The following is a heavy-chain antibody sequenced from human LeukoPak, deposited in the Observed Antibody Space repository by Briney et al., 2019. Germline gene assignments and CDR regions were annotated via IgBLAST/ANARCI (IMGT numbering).Heavy chain of an antibody. J-gene: IGHJ4*02. CDR2: IIPIFGTA. CDR3: AREPIYDSSGYTSPRFDY. V-gene: IGHV1-69*05. D-gene: IGHD3-22*01. Sequence: SVKVSCKASGGTFSSYAISWVRQAPGQGLEWMGRIIPIFGTANYAQKFQGRVTITTDESTSTAYMGLSSLRSEDTAVYYCAREPIYDSSGYTSPRFDYWGQGTLVTVSS. CDR1: GGTFSSYA.